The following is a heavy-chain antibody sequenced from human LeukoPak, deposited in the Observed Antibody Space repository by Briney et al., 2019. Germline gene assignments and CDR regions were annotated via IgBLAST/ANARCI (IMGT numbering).Heavy chain of an antibody. CDR2: IYPGDSDT. CDR1: GYSFISYW. D-gene: IGHD3-3*01. V-gene: IGHV5-51*01. CDR3: ARRDYDFWSALGAFDI. Sequence: GESLKISCKGSGYSFISYWIGWVRQMPGKGLEWMGIIYPGDSDTRYSPSFQGQVTMSADKSISTAYLQWSSLKDSDTAMYYCARRDYDFWSALGAFDIWGQGTMVTVSS. J-gene: IGHJ3*02.